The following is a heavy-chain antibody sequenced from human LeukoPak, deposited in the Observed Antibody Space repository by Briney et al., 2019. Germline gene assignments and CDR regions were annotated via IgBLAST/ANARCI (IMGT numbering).Heavy chain of an antibody. CDR1: GFTFSSYG. D-gene: IGHD2-2*01. Sequence: PGGSLRLSCAASGFTFSSYGMTWVRQAPGKGLEWVSYISSSSSTIYYADSVKGRFTISRDNAKNSLYLQMNSLRAEDTAVYYCARDWYHAIDYWGQGALVTVSS. J-gene: IGHJ4*02. V-gene: IGHV3-48*01. CDR2: ISSSSSTI. CDR3: ARDWYHAIDY.